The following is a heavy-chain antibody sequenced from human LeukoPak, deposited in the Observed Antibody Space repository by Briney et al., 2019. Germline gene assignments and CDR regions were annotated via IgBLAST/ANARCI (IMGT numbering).Heavy chain of an antibody. CDR1: GGSISSYY. Sequence: PSETLSLTCTVSGGSISSYYWNWIRQPPGKGLEWIGYILYSGSTNYNPSPKSRITISVDTSKNQFSLKLSSVAAADTAVYYCARKQIRGGDPSDGFAIWGQGAMVTVSS. J-gene: IGHJ3*02. D-gene: IGHD2-21*02. CDR3: ARKQIRGGDPSDGFAI. V-gene: IGHV4-59*01. CDR2: ILYSGST.